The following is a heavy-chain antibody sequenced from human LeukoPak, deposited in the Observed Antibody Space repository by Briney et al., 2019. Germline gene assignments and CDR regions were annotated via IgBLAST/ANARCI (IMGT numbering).Heavy chain of an antibody. Sequence: PGGSLRLSCAASGFTVSSNYMSWVRQAPGKGLEWVSVIYSGGSTYYADSVKGRFTISGDNSKNTLYLQMNSLRAEDTAVYYCARDGPLGAFDYWGQGTLVTVSS. CDR3: ARDGPLGAFDY. J-gene: IGHJ4*02. CDR2: IYSGGST. CDR1: GFTVSSNY. V-gene: IGHV3-66*02.